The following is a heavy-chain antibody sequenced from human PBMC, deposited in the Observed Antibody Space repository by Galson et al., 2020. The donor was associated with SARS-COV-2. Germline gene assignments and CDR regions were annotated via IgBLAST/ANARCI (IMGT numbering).Heavy chain of an antibody. CDR1: GGSISTYY. D-gene: IGHD4-17*01. Sequence: SETLSLTCTVSGGSISTYYWSWIRQPPGKGLEWIGYMYYSGSSNFNPSLKSRVTISVDTSKNQISLRLRSVTAADTALYYCAGVRYGDSMWYFDLWGRGTLVTVSS. J-gene: IGHJ2*01. CDR3: AGVRYGDSMWYFDL. V-gene: IGHV4-59*01. CDR2: MYYSGSS.